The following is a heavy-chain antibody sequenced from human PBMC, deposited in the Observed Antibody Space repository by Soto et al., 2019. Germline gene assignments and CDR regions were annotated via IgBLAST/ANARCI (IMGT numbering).Heavy chain of an antibody. V-gene: IGHV3-30*03. CDR1: GFTFSSYG. CDR3: ARGLPYDSSGYFFDY. D-gene: IGHD3-22*01. Sequence: GGSLRLSCAASGFTFSSYGMHWVRQAPGKGLEWVALVSYHGTNKYYGDSVNGRFTISRDNSKNTLYLQMNSLRAEDTAVYYCARGLPYDSSGYFFDYWGQGTLVTGSS. CDR2: VSYHGTNK. J-gene: IGHJ4*02.